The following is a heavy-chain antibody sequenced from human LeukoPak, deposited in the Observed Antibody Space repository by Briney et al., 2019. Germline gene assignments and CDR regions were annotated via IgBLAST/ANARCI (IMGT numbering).Heavy chain of an antibody. CDR2: IYSGGST. CDR1: GFPFSSYA. J-gene: IGHJ4*02. Sequence: GGSLRLSCAASGFPFSSYAMNWVRQAPGKGLEWVSVIYSGGSTYYADSVKGRFTISRDNSKNTLYLQMNSLRAEDTAVYYCARVDSPDYDSSGPLDYWGQGTLVTVSS. V-gene: IGHV3-66*01. D-gene: IGHD3-22*01. CDR3: ARVDSPDYDSSGPLDY.